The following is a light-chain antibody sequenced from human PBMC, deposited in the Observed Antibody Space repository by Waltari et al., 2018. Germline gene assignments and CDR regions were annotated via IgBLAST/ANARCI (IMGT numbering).Light chain of an antibody. CDR2: EVS. Sequence: QSALTPPPSASGSPGQSVTISCTGTSSDVGGSEYVSWSQPHPGKAPKLMIYEVSKRPSGVPDRFSGSKSGNTASLTVSGLQAEDEGDYYCSSYAGGSTLGVFGGGTKLTVL. CDR1: SSDVGGSEY. V-gene: IGLV2-8*01. CDR3: SSYAGGSTLGV. J-gene: IGLJ3*02.